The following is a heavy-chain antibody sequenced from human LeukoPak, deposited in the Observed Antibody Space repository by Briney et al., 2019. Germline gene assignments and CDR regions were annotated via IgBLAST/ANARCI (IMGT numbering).Heavy chain of an antibody. CDR2: INHSGST. V-gene: IGHV4-34*01. J-gene: IGHJ4*02. D-gene: IGHD2-8*01. CDR1: GGSFSGYY. CDR3: ARGRWDIVLMVYANDYFDY. Sequence: PSETLSLTCAVYGGSFSGYYWSGIRQPPGKGLEWIGEINHSGSTNYNPSLKSRVTISVDTSKNQFSLKLSSVTAADTAVYYCARGRWDIVLMVYANDYFDYWGQGTLVTVSS.